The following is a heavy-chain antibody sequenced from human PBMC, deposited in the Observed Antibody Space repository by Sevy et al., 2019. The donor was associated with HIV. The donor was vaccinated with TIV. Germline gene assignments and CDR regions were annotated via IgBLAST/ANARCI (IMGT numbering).Heavy chain of an antibody. J-gene: IGHJ3*01. D-gene: IGHD6-13*01. CDR1: GGSINSGGYS. CDR2: IFQSGAT. Sequence: SETLSLTCAVSGGSINSGGYSWSWIRQPPGKGLEWIGYIFQSGATYYIPSLQSRVSISVDMSKNQFSLNLRSVTAADTAMYYCARERVGDSSSWYGAFDVWGQGTMVTVSS. CDR3: ARERVGDSSSWYGAFDV. V-gene: IGHV4-30-2*01.